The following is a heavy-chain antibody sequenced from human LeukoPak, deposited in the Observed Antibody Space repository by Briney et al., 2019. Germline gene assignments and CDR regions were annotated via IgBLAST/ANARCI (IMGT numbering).Heavy chain of an antibody. V-gene: IGHV3-11*01. D-gene: IGHD2-15*01. J-gene: IGHJ4*02. CDR2: IGRSGDTI. CDR3: ARGSSVGYY. CDR1: GFTFSDFS. Sequence: PGGSLRLPCAASGFTFSDFSMSWFRQTPGKGLEWLSYIGRSGDTIHYADSVKGRFTISRDNAKNSAFLKLKSLRVEDTAVYYCARGSSVGYYWGQGTRVTVSS.